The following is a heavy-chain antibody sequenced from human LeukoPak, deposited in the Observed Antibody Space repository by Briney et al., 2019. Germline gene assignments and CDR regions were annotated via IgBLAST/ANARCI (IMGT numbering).Heavy chain of an antibody. Sequence: SVKVSCKASGGTFSSYAISWVRQAPGQGLEWMGGIIPIFGTANYAQKFQGRVTITADESTSTTYMELSSLRSEDTAVYYCAREEDFWSGYYGWGQGTLVTVSS. CDR3: AREEDFWSGYYG. J-gene: IGHJ4*02. CDR2: IIPIFGTA. D-gene: IGHD3-3*01. V-gene: IGHV1-69*13. CDR1: GGTFSSYA.